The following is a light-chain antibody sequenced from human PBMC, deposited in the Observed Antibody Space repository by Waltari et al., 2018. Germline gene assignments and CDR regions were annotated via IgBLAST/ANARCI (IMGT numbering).Light chain of an antibody. V-gene: IGKV3-15*01. CDR1: RSIDDS. Sequence: CRASRSIDDSLAWYHQKPGQPPRLLIHGASTRDTGIPVRFSGSGSGTDFTLTITGLQSEDFAVYFCQQYNQWPLTFGRGTKVEIK. CDR2: GAS. J-gene: IGKJ4*01. CDR3: QQYNQWPLT.